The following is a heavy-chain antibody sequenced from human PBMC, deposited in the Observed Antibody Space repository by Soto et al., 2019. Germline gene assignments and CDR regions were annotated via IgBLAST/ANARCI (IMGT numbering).Heavy chain of an antibody. CDR3: ARGRWIFGERDYYYMDV. J-gene: IGHJ6*03. V-gene: IGHV1-8*01. CDR1: GYTFTSYD. D-gene: IGHD3-3*01. CDR2: MNPNSGNT. Sequence: ASVKVSCKASGYTFTSYDINWVRQATGQVLEWMGWMNPNSGNTGYAQKFQGRVTMTRNTSISTAYMELSSLRSEDTAVYYCARGRWIFGERDYYYMDVWGKGTTVTVSS.